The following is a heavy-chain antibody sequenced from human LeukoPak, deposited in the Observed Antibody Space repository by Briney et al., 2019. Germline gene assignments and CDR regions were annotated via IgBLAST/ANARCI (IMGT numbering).Heavy chain of an antibody. V-gene: IGHV1-2*02. CDR1: GYTFTGYY. Sequence: GASVKVSCKASGYTFTGYYMHWVRQAPGQGLEWMGWINPNSGGTNYAQKFQGRVTMTRDTSISTAYMELSRLRSDDTAVYYCARVGYQLLSLDYYYGMDVWGQGTTVTVSS. J-gene: IGHJ6*02. CDR2: INPNSGGT. CDR3: ARVGYQLLSLDYYYGMDV. D-gene: IGHD2-2*01.